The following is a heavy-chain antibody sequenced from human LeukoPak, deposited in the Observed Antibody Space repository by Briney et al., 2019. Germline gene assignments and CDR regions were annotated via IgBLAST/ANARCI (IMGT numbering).Heavy chain of an antibody. D-gene: IGHD6-13*01. J-gene: IGHJ5*02. CDR3: ARYGSSWFWFDP. CDR2: ISAYNGNT. CDR1: DNTFSYFG. Sequence: GASVEVSCKASDNTFSYFGFTWVRQAPGQGLDGMGWISAYNGNTKYSEKFQGRVTMTTDTSTSTAYMELSSLRSEDTAVYYCARYGSSWFWFDPWGQGTLVTVSS. V-gene: IGHV1-18*01.